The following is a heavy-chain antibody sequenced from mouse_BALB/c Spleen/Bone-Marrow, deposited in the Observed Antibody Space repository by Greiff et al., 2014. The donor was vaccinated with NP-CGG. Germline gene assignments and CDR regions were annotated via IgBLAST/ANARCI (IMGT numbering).Heavy chain of an antibody. V-gene: IGHV4-1*02. CDR3: ARNGYYGWMTY. CDR2: INPDSRTI. CDR1: GFDFSGYW. J-gene: IGHJ3*01. D-gene: IGHD1-2*01. Sequence: EVKLQESGGGLVQPGGSLKLSCAASGFDFSGYWMTWVRQAPGKGLEWIGEINPDSRTINYKPSLKEKFIMSRDNAKNTLYPQMSKVRSEDTALYYCARNGYYGWMTYWGQGTLVTVSA.